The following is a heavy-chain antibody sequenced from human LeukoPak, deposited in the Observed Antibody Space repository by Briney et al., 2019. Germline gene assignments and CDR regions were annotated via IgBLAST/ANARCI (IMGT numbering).Heavy chain of an antibody. CDR3: ARRAFPRCYSL. V-gene: IGHV3-66*01. CDR2: IYSGGST. J-gene: IGHJ4*02. D-gene: IGHD2-15*01. CDR1: GFTVSSNY. Sequence: GGSLRLSCAASGFTVSSNYMSWVRQAPGKGLEWVSVIYSGGSTYYADSVKGRFTISRDNSKNTLYLQMDSLRAADTAVFYCARRAFPRCYSLWGQGTLVTVSS.